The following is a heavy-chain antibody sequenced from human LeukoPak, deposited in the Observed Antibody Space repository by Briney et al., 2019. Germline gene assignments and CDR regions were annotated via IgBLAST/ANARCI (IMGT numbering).Heavy chain of an antibody. CDR1: GFTFDDYA. CDR2: ISWNSGSI. D-gene: IGHD6-13*01. Sequence: GRSLRLSCAASGFTFDDYAMHWVMQAPGKGLEWVSGISWNSGSIGYADSVKGRFTISRDNAKNSLYLQMNSLRAEDTALYYCAKDAAAGTGVFDYWGQGTLVTVSS. J-gene: IGHJ4*02. V-gene: IGHV3-9*01. CDR3: AKDAAAGTGVFDY.